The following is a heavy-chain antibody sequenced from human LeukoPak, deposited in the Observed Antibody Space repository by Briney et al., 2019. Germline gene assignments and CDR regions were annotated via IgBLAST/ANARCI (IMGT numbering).Heavy chain of an antibody. CDR3: ARAGSAWYSPFDC. Sequence: KPSETLSLTCTVSGGSISSSSYYWGWIRQPPGKGLEWIGSIYYSGSTYYNPSLKSRVTISVDTSKNQFSLKLSSVTAADTAVYYCARAGSAWYSPFDCWGQGTLVTVSS. J-gene: IGHJ4*02. CDR2: IYYSGST. V-gene: IGHV4-39*01. CDR1: GGSISSSSYY. D-gene: IGHD6-19*01.